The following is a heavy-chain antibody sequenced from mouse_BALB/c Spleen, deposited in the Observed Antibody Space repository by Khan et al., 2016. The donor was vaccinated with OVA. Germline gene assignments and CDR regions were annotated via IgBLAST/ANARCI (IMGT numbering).Heavy chain of an antibody. Sequence: EVELVESGGGLVRPGGSLTLSCAASGFSFTTYTMSWVRQTPERRLEWVATINSDSTYTYYPDSLKGRFTIYRDNAKNPLYLPLSSLKSEETAMYYCTRDGNYAHWYFDVWGAGTTVTVSS. J-gene: IGHJ1*01. V-gene: IGHV5-6-4*01. D-gene: IGHD2-1*01. CDR3: TRDGNYAHWYFDV. CDR1: GFSFTTYT. CDR2: INSDSTYT.